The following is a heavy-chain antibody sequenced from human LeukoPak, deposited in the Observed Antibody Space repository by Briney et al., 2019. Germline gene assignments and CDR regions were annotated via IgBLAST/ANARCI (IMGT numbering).Heavy chain of an antibody. CDR3: AKRATTYGGSFDI. CDR2: CGASHGNT. J-gene: IGHJ3*02. D-gene: IGHD4-17*01. Sequence: GGALRLSCAASGFTFSNYAMGWVRQAPGKGLEWVSVCGASHGNTYYPDSVKGRFTVSRDNSKSTVYPQVSIRRGDDTAVYFCAKRATTYGGSFDIWGRGAMVTVSS. CDR1: GFTFSNYA. V-gene: IGHV3-23*01.